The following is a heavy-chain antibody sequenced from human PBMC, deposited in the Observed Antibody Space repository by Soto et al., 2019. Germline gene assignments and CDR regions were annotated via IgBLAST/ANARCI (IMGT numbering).Heavy chain of an antibody. CDR3: ARISCKGGSCYFDFDH. J-gene: IGHJ4*02. V-gene: IGHV1-46*02. Sequence: ASVKVSCKASGYSFKDHYMHWVRQAPGRGLEWVGIINPSGEHTNYAQQFRGRVAMTRDTSTSTAYMELGSLRSEDTAVYFCARISCKGGSCYFDFDHWGQGTLVTVSS. D-gene: IGHD2-15*01. CDR2: INPSGEHT. CDR1: GYSFKDHY.